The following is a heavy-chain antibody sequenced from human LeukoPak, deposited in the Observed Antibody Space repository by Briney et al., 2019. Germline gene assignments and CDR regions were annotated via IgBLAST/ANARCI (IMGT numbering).Heavy chain of an antibody. D-gene: IGHD5-18*01. CDR3: ARDNPIQLWPNYYYYYGMDV. CDR2: IDDDTSST. CDR1: GFTFSSYW. Sequence: SGGSLILSCAASGFTFSSYWMHWVRQAPGKGLVWVSRIDDDTSSTSYAYSEKGRFTISTDNDKNTLYLQMNSLRAEDTAVYYCARDNPIQLWPNYYYYYGMDVWGQGTTVTVSS. J-gene: IGHJ6*02. V-gene: IGHV3-74*01.